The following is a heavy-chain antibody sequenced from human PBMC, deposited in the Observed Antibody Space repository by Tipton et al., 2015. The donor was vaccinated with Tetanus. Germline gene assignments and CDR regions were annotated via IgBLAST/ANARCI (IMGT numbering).Heavy chain of an antibody. CDR3: VKFEYRTSFAS. CDR1: GDSISRSNW. CDR2: IYHSGST. D-gene: IGHD6-6*01. Sequence: TLSLTCTVSGDSISRSNWWSWVRQPPGKGLEWIGEIYHSGSTNYNPSLKSRVTMSVDKSKNQFSLKLSSVTAADTAVYFCVKFEYRTSFASWGQGALVTVSS. J-gene: IGHJ4*02. V-gene: IGHV4-4*01.